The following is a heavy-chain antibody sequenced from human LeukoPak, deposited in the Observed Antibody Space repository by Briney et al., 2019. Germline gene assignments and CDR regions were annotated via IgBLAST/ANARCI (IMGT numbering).Heavy chain of an antibody. Sequence: GGSLRLSCVASGFTFSNAWMNWVRQAPGKGLEWVSSISSSSSYIYYADSVKGRFTISRDNAKNSLYLQMNSLRAEDTAVYYCAREETIYYGSGSYMDVWGKGTTVTVSS. D-gene: IGHD3-10*01. V-gene: IGHV3-21*01. J-gene: IGHJ6*03. CDR2: ISSSSSYI. CDR3: AREETIYYGSGSYMDV. CDR1: GFTFSNAW.